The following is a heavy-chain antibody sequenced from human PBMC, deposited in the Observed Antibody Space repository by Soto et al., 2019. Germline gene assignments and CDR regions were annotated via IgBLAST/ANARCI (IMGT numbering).Heavy chain of an antibody. CDR2: IIATGGAT. J-gene: IGHJ4*02. CDR3: ARVGGGQLWSNPLDY. Sequence: PVGSLRLYCAASEFTFSTYALSWVRQAPGEGLEWVSAIIATGGATFYADSAKGRFTISRDNSKNTLFLQMNSLRGEDTAVYYCARVGGGQLWSNPLDYWGQGILVTVSS. V-gene: IGHV3-23*01. D-gene: IGHD5-18*01. CDR1: EFTFSTYA.